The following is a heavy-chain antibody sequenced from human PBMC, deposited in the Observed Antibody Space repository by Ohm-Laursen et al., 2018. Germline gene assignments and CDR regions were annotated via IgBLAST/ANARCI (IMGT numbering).Heavy chain of an antibody. Sequence: SLRLSCTASGFIFRNFGMHWVRQAPGKGLEWVAAIWYDGSNKYYADSVKGRFTISRDNSRNTLYLQMDSLRAEDTALYYCAREDCSSTSCFTYYYGMDVWGQGTTVTVSS. J-gene: IGHJ6*02. V-gene: IGHV3-33*01. CDR1: GFIFRNFG. CDR2: IWYDGSNK. D-gene: IGHD2-2*01. CDR3: AREDCSSTSCFTYYYGMDV.